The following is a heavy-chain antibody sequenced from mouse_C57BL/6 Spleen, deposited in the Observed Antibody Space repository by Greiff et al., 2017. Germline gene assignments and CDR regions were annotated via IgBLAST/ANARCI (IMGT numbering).Heavy chain of an antibody. J-gene: IGHJ1*03. CDR3: ARDAFLGSSYWYFDV. D-gene: IGHD1-1*01. CDR1: GFTFSDYY. V-gene: IGHV5-16*01. Sequence: EVKLMESEGGLVQPGSSMKLSCTASGFTFSDYYMAWVRQVPEKGLEWVANINYDGSSTYYLDSLKSRFIISRDNAKNILYLQLISLKSEDTATYYCARDAFLGSSYWYFDVWGTGTTVTVSS. CDR2: INYDGSST.